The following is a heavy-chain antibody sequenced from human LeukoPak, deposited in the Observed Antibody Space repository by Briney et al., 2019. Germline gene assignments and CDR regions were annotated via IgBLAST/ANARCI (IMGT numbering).Heavy chain of an antibody. Sequence: SETLSLTCTVSGGSIGSYYWNWIRQPPGKGLEWIGYVSYSGSTNYNPSLKSRVIMSVDKSKNQFSLKLSSVTAADTAVYFCARATSGCYFDFWDQGTLVTVSS. V-gene: IGHV4-59*01. CDR1: GGSIGSYY. D-gene: IGHD3-22*01. CDR3: ARATSGCYFDF. J-gene: IGHJ4*02. CDR2: VSYSGST.